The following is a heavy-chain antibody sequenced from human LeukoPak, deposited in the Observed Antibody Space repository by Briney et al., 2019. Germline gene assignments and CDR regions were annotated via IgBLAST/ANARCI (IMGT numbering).Heavy chain of an antibody. CDR3: TSGIVVVVAARRVWFDP. Sequence: PGRSLRLSCTASGFTFGDYAMSWVRQAPGKGLGWVGFIRSKAYGGTTEYAASVKGRFTISRDDSKSIADLQMNSLKTEDTAVYYCTSGIVVVVAARRVWFDPWGQGTLVTVSS. D-gene: IGHD2-15*01. CDR2: IRSKAYGGTT. J-gene: IGHJ5*02. CDR1: GFTFGDYA. V-gene: IGHV3-49*04.